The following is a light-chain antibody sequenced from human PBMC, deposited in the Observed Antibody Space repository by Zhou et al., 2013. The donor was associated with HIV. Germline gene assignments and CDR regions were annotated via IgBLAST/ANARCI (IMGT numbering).Light chain of an antibody. Sequence: EIVLTQSPGTLSLSPGQRATLSCRASHIISSNYIAWYRQRPGQTPRLLIYGVSSRATGIPDRFSGSRSGTDFTLIISNLEPEDFAYYYCQQRYAWPLTFGGGTKVEIK. CDR1: HIISSNY. CDR2: GVS. J-gene: IGKJ4*01. CDR3: QQRYAWPLT. V-gene: IGKV3D-20*02.